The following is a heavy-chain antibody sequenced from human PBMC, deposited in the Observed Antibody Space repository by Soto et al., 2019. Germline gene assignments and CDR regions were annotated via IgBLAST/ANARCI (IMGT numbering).Heavy chain of an antibody. V-gene: IGHV4-31*03. CDR3: ARKRRRFGELLIPPLRYGMDV. CDR1: GGSISSGGYY. D-gene: IGHD3-10*01. J-gene: IGHJ6*02. CDR2: IYYSGST. Sequence: SETLSLTCTVSGGSISSGGYYWSWIRQHPGKGLEWIGYIYYSGSTYYNPSLKSRVTISVDTSKNQFSLKLRSWTAADTAVYYCARKRRRFGELLIPPLRYGMDVWGQGTTVTVFS.